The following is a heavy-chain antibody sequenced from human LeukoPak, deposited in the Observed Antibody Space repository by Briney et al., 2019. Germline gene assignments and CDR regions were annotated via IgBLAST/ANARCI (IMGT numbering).Heavy chain of an antibody. V-gene: IGHV1-69*04. CDR1: GGTFSSYA. Sequence: SVKVSCKASGGTFSSYAISWVRQAPGQGLEWMGRIIPILGIANYAQKFQGRVTITADKSTSTAYMELSSLRSEDTAVYYCARDRDSSGSIDYWGQGTLVTVSS. CDR3: ARDRDSSGSIDY. D-gene: IGHD3-22*01. CDR2: IIPILGIA. J-gene: IGHJ4*02.